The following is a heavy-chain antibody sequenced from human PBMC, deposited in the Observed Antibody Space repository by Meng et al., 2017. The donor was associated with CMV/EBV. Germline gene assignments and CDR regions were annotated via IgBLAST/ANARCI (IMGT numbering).Heavy chain of an antibody. D-gene: IGHD3-16*01. V-gene: IGHV3-30*02. Sequence: GESLKISCAASGFTFSSYGMHWVRQPPGKGLEWVAFIRYDGSSKYYADSVKGRFTISRDNSKNTLYLQMNSLRGGDTAVYYCAKGDGIWGQGTLVTVSS. CDR2: IRYDGSSK. CDR1: GFTFSSYG. CDR3: AKGDGI. J-gene: IGHJ4*02.